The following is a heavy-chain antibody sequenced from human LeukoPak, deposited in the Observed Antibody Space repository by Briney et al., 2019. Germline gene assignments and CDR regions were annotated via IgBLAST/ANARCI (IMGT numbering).Heavy chain of an antibody. CDR2: ISSSSSYI. V-gene: IGHV3-21*04. CDR1: GFTFSDYW. CDR3: VKDLGSAITSALALDV. Sequence: PGGSLRLSCAASGFTFSDYWTHWVRQAPGKGLMWVSSISSSSSYIYYADSVKGRFTISRDNRKNLLHLQMNSLRPDDSAVYYCVKDLGSAITSALALDVWGQGTTVTVSS. D-gene: IGHD2-15*01. J-gene: IGHJ6*02.